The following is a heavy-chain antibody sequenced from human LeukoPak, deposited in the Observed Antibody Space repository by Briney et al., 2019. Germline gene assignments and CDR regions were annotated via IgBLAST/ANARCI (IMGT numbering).Heavy chain of an antibody. CDR3: ASVEMATITDDAFDI. CDR1: GFTFSSYA. J-gene: IGHJ3*02. CDR2: ISGSGGST. Sequence: GGSLRLSCAASGFTFSSYAMSWVRQAPGKGLEWVSAISGSGGSTYYADSVKGRFTISRDNSKNTLHLQMNSLRAEDTAVYHCASVEMATITDDAFDIWGQGTMVTVSS. D-gene: IGHD5-24*01. V-gene: IGHV3-23*01.